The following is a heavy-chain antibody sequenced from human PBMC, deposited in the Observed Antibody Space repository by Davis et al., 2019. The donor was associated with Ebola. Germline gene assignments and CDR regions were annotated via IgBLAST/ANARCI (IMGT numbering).Heavy chain of an antibody. CDR2: IFSNDEK. CDR1: GFSLSNARMG. Sequence: SGPTLVKPPETLTLTCTVSGFSLSNARMGVSWIRQPPGKALEWLAHIFSNDEKSYSTSLKSRLTISKDTSKSQVVLTMTNMDPVDTATYYCARTITMVRGVIPFDYWGQGTLVTVSS. J-gene: IGHJ4*02. D-gene: IGHD3-10*01. CDR3: ARTITMVRGVIPFDY. V-gene: IGHV2-26*01.